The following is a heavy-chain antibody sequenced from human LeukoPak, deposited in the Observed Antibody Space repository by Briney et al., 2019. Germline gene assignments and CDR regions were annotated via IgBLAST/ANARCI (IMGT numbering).Heavy chain of an antibody. D-gene: IGHD4/OR15-4a*01. J-gene: IGHJ4*02. CDR2: IRYDGNNK. Sequence: GGSLRLSCAASGFTFSSYGMHWVRQAPGKGLEWVAFIRYDGNNKYYGDSVKGRFTISRDNSKNTLYLQMNSLRAEDTAVYYCARRAGAYSHPYDYWGQGTLVTVSS. CDR3: ARRAGAYSHPYDY. CDR1: GFTFSSYG. V-gene: IGHV3-30*02.